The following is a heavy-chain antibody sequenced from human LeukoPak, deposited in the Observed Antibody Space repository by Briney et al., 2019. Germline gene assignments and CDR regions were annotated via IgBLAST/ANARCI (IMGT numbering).Heavy chain of an antibody. V-gene: IGHV3-7*01. J-gene: IGHJ5*02. CDR3: AGGSGYLITS. CDR1: GFSFRSYW. Sequence: GGSLRLSCAATGFSFRSYWMNWVRQAPGKGLEWLSIIKQDGSEKHYKGSVEGRFTISRDNAKNSLHLQMNSLRAEDTAVYYCAGGSGYLITSWGQGTLVTVSS. CDR2: IKQDGSEK. D-gene: IGHD3-9*01.